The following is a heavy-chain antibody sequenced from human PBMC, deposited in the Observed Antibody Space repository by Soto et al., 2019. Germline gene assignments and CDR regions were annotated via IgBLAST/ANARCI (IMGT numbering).Heavy chain of an antibody. CDR2: IYWDDDK. J-gene: IGHJ5*02. Sequence: SGPTLVNPTQTLTLACTFSGFSLSTSGVGVGWIRQPPGKALEWLALIYWDDDKRYSPSLKSRLTITKDTSKNQVVLTMTNMDPVDTATYYCAPKYSSSSTNWFDPWGQGTLVTVSS. V-gene: IGHV2-5*02. CDR3: APKYSSSSTNWFDP. D-gene: IGHD6-13*01. CDR1: GFSLSTSGVG.